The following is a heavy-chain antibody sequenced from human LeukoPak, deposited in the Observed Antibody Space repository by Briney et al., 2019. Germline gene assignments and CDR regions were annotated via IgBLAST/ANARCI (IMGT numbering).Heavy chain of an antibody. Sequence: ASVKVSCKASGHSFTASYIHWLRQAPGQGLEWMGWINPNSGGTNYAQKFQGRVTMTRDTSISTAYMELSRLRSDDTAVYYCARDRAHDYATTGDYWGQGTLVTVSS. J-gene: IGHJ4*02. V-gene: IGHV1-2*02. CDR3: ARDRAHDYATTGDY. CDR1: GHSFTASY. D-gene: IGHD4-17*01. CDR2: INPNSGGT.